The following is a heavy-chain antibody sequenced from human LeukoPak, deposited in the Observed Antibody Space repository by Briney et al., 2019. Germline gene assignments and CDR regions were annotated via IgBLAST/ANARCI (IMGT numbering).Heavy chain of an antibody. CDR3: ATYGSGSYYRADWFDP. J-gene: IGHJ5*02. V-gene: IGHV4-59*01. Sequence: SETLSLTCTDSGGSISSYYWSWIRQPPGKGLEWIGYIYYSGSTNYNPSLKSRVTISVDTSKNQFSLKLSSVTAADTAVYYCATYGSGSYYRADWFDPWGQGTLVTVSS. D-gene: IGHD3-10*01. CDR1: GGSISSYY. CDR2: IYYSGST.